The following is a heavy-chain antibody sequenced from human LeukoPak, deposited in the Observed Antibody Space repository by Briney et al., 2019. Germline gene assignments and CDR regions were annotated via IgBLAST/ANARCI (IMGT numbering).Heavy chain of an antibody. CDR1: GFTFSSYS. J-gene: IGHJ4*02. CDR3: ARGDYYASGTPGY. D-gene: IGHD3-10*01. CDR2: ISGSSNYI. Sequence: PGGSLRLSCAASGFTFSSYSMNWVRQAPGKGLEWVSSISGSSNYIYYADSVKGRFTISRDNAKNSLYLQINSLRAEDTAVYYCARGDYYASGTPGYWGQGTLVTVSS. V-gene: IGHV3-21*01.